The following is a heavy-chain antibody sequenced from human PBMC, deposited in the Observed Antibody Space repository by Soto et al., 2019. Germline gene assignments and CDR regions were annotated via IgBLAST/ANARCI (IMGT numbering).Heavy chain of an antibody. CDR2: VIPIFGTP. CDR3: ARSQGGSSSLDIYYYYYYGMDV. V-gene: IGHV1-69*01. Sequence: QVQLVQSGAEVKKPGSSVKVSCKAPGGTFSTYAISWVRQAPGQGLEWMGGVIPIFGTPKYAQKFQGRGTITADASTSTGYMELRSLRSEDTAVYYCARSQGGSSSLDIYYYYYYGMDVWGQGTTVTVSS. D-gene: IGHD2-15*01. CDR1: GGTFSTYA. J-gene: IGHJ6*02.